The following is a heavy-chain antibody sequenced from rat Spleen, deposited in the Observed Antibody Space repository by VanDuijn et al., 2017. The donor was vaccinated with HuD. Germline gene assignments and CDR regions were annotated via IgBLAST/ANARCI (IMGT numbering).Heavy chain of an antibody. CDR1: GFTFSDYY. J-gene: IGHJ4*01. CDR2: ISSEGGNT. D-gene: IGHD3-1*01. CDR3: ASLNWEIRAY. Sequence: EVQLVESGGGLVQLGRSMKLSCAASGFTFSDYYMAWVRQVPKKGLEWVASISSEGGNTYYGESVKGRFTNSRDNTKSTLDLQMTSLRSEDTATYYCASLNWEIRAYWGQGASVTVSS. V-gene: IGHV5-22*01.